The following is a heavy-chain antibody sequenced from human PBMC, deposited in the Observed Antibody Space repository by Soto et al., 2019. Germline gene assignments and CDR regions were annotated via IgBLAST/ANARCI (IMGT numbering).Heavy chain of an antibody. CDR1: VYTFTGYY. CDR3: ARAMGAADY. D-gene: IGHD3-10*01. V-gene: IGHV1-2*02. J-gene: IGHJ4*02. Sequence: QVQLVQSGAEVKKPGASVKVSCKASVYTFTGYYMHWVRQAPGQGLEWMGWINPTSGGTNYAQKFQGRVTMTRDTSISTAYMELSRLRSDDTAVYYCARAMGAADYWGQGTLVTVSS. CDR2: INPTSGGT.